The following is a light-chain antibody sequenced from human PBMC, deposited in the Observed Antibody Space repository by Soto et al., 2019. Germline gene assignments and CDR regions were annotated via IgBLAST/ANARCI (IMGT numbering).Light chain of an antibody. CDR2: TTS. CDR3: QQSYSTPYT. CDR1: QNINIY. Sequence: DIQLTQSPSSLSASIGDRVSITCRASQNINIYVNWYQQKPGKAPKLLIYTTSNLQNGVPSRFSGSGSGTDFTLTIASLQPEDFTTYYCQQSYSTPYTFGQGTKVDSK. V-gene: IGKV1-39*01. J-gene: IGKJ2*01.